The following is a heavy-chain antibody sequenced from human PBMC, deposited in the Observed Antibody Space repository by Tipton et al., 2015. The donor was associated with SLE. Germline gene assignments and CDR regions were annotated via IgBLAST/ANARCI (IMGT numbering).Heavy chain of an antibody. CDR3: ARYSGTYSDAFDI. V-gene: IGHV5-51*03. CDR2: IYPGDSDT. D-gene: IGHD1-26*01. J-gene: IGHJ3*02. CDR1: GYNFASNW. Sequence: HLVQSGAEVKKPGESLKISCKGSGYNFASNWIGWVRQMPGKGLEWMGIIYPGDSDTRYSPSFRGQVTISADKSISIAYLHWSSLKASDTAMYYCARYSGTYSDAFDIWGQGTMVTVSS.